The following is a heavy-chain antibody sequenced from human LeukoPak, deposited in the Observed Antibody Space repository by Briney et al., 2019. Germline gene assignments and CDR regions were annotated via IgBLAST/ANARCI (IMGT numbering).Heavy chain of an antibody. D-gene: IGHD1-1*01. V-gene: IGHV3-23*01. Sequence: PGGSLRLSCAASGFTFSDSAMSWVRLAPGKGLEWVSSIDKNAGGAYYADSVKGRFTVSRDNSKNTLYLQMSSLRVEDRALYYCAKQEGALLENWCLEHWAVEPVVTVPSASTRGK. CDR3: AKQEGALLENWCLEHWAVEPVVTVPSAST. CDR2: IDKNAGGA. J-gene: IGHJ6*03. CDR1: GFTFSDSA.